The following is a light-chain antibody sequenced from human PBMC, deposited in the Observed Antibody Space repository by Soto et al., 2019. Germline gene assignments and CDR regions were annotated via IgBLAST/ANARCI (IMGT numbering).Light chain of an antibody. J-gene: IGKJ1*01. V-gene: IGKV1-5*03. CDR3: QQYNSYST. CDR2: KAS. Sequence: DIQMTQSPSTLSASVGDRVTVTCRASRSISTWLAWYQQKPGQAPKLLIYKASILESGVPSRFSGGGSGTEFTLTISSLQSEDFATYYCQQYNSYSTFGQGTKVEIK. CDR1: RSISTW.